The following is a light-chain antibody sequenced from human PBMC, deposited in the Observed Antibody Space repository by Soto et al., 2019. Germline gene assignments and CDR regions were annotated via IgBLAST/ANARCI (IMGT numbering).Light chain of an antibody. CDR3: QQRTNWRGVT. CDR2: DVS. V-gene: IGKV3-11*01. Sequence: EIVLTQSPATLSLSPGERATLSCRASQSIGSSLAWYQQKPGQAPSLLIYDVSNRATGFPARFSGSGSGTDFTLTIASLEPEDFAVYYCQQRTNWRGVTFGPGTKVDIK. J-gene: IGKJ3*01. CDR1: QSIGSS.